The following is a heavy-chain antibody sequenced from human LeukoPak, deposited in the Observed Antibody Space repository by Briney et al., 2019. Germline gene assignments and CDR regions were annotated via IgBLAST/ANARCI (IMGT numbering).Heavy chain of an antibody. CDR2: ISYDGSNK. D-gene: IGHD5-18*01. CDR3: AREGARWIQLWAPDAFDI. Sequence: QPGGSLRLSCAASGFTFSSYAMHWVRQAPGKGLEWVAVISYDGSNKYYADSVKGRFTISRDNSKNTLYLQMNSLRAEDTAVYYCAREGARWIQLWAPDAFDIWGQGTMVTVSS. J-gene: IGHJ3*02. V-gene: IGHV3-30-3*01. CDR1: GFTFSSYA.